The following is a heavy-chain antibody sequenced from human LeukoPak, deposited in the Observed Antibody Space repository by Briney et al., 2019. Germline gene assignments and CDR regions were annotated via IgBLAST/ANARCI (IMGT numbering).Heavy chain of an antibody. V-gene: IGHV4-4*09. CDR1: GGSISSYY. CDR2: IYTSGST. Sequence: SETLSLTCTVSGGSISSYYWSWIRQPPGKGLEWIGYIYTSGSTNYNPFLKSRVTISVDTSKNQFSLKLSSVTAADTAVYYCARRVDILTGPGYYYYYMDVWGKGTTVTVSS. J-gene: IGHJ6*03. D-gene: IGHD3-9*01. CDR3: ARRVDILTGPGYYYYYMDV.